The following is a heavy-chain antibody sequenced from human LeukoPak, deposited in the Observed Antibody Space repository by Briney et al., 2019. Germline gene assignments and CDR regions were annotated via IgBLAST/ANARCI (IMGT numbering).Heavy chain of an antibody. CDR2: IYYSGST. CDR1: GGSISSYC. Sequence: PSETLSLTCTVSGGSISSYCWSWIRQPPGKGLEWIGYIYYSGSTNYNPSLKSRVTISVDTSKNQFSLKLSSVTAADTAVYYCARDSLAYCGGDCLDAFDIWGQGTMVTVFS. CDR3: ARDSLAYCGGDCLDAFDI. J-gene: IGHJ3*02. V-gene: IGHV4-59*01. D-gene: IGHD2-21*02.